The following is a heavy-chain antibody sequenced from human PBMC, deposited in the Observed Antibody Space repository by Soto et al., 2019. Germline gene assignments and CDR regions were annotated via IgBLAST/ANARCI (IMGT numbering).Heavy chain of an antibody. J-gene: IGHJ4*02. CDR1: GGTFSSDA. D-gene: IGHD5-18*01. CDR3: ARTIGYSYGAQFDY. CDR2: IIPIFGTA. Sequence: ATVKVSFKSSGGTFSSDAISWVLQAPGQGLEWMGGIIPIFGTANYAQKFQGRVTITADESTSTAYMELSSLRSEDTAVYYCARTIGYSYGAQFDYWGQGTLVTVSS. V-gene: IGHV1-69*13.